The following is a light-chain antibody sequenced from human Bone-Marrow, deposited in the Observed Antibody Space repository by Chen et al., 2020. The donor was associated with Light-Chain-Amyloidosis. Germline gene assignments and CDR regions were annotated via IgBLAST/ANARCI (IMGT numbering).Light chain of an antibody. CDR3: QVWDRSSDRPV. Sequence: SYVLTQPSSVSVAPGQTATIACGGNNIGSTSVHCYHPTPGQAPLLVVYDDSDRPSGIPERLSGSNSGNTATLTISRVEAGDEADYYCQVWDRSSDRPVFGGGTKLTVL. V-gene: IGLV3-21*02. J-gene: IGLJ3*02. CDR1: NIGSTS. CDR2: DDS.